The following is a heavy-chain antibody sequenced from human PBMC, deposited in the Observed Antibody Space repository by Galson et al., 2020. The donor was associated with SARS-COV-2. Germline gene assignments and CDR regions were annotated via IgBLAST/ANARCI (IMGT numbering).Heavy chain of an antibody. J-gene: IGHJ4*02. CDR2: INSDGSRT. CDR1: GFSFSIYW. CDR3: ARWGYCSAVRCLDEPHVDY. V-gene: IGHV3-74*01. D-gene: IGHD2-15*01. Sequence: GESLKISCAASGFSFSIYWMHWVRQAPGRGLEWVSCINSDGSRTTYADSVKGRFTISRDNAKNTLYLQMNSLRAEDTAVYYCARWGYCSAVRCLDEPHVDYWGQGTLLAVSS.